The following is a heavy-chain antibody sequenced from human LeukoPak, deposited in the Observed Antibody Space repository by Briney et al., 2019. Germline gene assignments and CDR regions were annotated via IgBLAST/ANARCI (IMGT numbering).Heavy chain of an antibody. Sequence: GASVKVSCKASGYTFSSYYMHWVRQAPGQGLEWMGIINPSGGNTDYAQKFQGRVTMTRDTSTSTVYMELSSLRSEDTAVYYCARDLRRDGYNFDYWGQGTLVTVSS. J-gene: IGHJ4*02. V-gene: IGHV1-46*01. CDR1: GYTFSSYY. CDR3: ARDLRRDGYNFDY. CDR2: INPSGGNT. D-gene: IGHD5-24*01.